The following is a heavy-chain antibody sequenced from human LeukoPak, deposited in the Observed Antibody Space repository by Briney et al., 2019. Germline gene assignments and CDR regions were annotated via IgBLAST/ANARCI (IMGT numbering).Heavy chain of an antibody. Sequence: SETLSLTCSVSGGSINSHYWSWIRQPPGKRLEWIGYIFNTGYTHYNPSLASRVTMSVDTSRAQFFLRLSPVTAADTAIYYCASRPADTTWYGVFDYWSQGTLVTVSS. V-gene: IGHV4-59*11. D-gene: IGHD3-10*01. CDR3: ASRPADTTWYGVFDY. CDR1: GGSINSHY. J-gene: IGHJ4*02. CDR2: IFNTGYT.